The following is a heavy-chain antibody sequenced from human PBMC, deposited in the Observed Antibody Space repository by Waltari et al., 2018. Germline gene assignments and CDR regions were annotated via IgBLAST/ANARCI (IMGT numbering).Heavy chain of an antibody. Sequence: QVQLAQSGAEVKQPGSTLNDSCKASGRPLSSFPFRRVRQVPGQGLEWMGGIIPIFRTPNYDQKFLDRVTITAEESTNTVYMELRSLRPEDTAVYYCARSPGERWLQMFFDYWGQGTLVTVSS. CDR2: IIPIFRTP. CDR3: ARSPGERWLQMFFDY. J-gene: IGHJ4*02. V-gene: IGHV1-69*01. CDR1: GRPLSSFP. D-gene: IGHD5-12*01.